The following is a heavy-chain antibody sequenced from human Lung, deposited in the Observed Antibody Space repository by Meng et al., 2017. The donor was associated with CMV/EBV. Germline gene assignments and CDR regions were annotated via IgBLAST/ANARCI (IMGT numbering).Heavy chain of an antibody. CDR1: GFTFSHAW. J-gene: IGHJ4*02. D-gene: IGHD3-22*01. CDR2: IISEADGGTT. CDR3: ATDLYYDDSGLRDY. Sequence: GFTFSHAWMSWVRQAPGKGLEWVGRIISEADGGTTHHAAPVKGRFTISRDDSKNTLYLQMNSLKTEDTAMYYCATDLYYDDSGLRDYWGRGTLVTVSS. V-gene: IGHV3-15*01.